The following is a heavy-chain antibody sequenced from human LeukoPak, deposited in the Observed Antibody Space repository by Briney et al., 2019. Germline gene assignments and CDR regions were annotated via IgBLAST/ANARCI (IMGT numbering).Heavy chain of an antibody. J-gene: IGHJ3*02. Sequence: SETLSLTCTVSGGSISSSSYYWGWIRQPPGKGLEWIGSIYYSGSTYYNPSLKSRVTISVDTSKNQFSLKLSSVTAADTAVYYCARMSSLGRENCSGGSCYTDVFDIWGKGTMVTVSS. CDR2: IYYSGST. D-gene: IGHD2-15*01. CDR1: GGSISSSSYY. V-gene: IGHV4-39*07. CDR3: ARMSSLGRENCSGGSCYTDVFDI.